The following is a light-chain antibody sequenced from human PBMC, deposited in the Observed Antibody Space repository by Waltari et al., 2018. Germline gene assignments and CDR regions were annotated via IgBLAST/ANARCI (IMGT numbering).Light chain of an antibody. V-gene: IGKV1-39*01. CDR3: QQSYTTSWT. CDR1: ESISSH. Sequence: DIQMTQSPSSLSAFVGDRVPITCRASESISSHLNWYQQKPGKAPKLLIYATSNLESGVPSRFSGSGSGTDFTLTVTSLQPEDFATYYCQQSYTTSWTFGQGTKVEI. CDR2: ATS. J-gene: IGKJ1*01.